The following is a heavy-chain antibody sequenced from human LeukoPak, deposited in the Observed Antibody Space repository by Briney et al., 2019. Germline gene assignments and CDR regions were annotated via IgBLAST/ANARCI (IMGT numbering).Heavy chain of an antibody. CDR2: IIPILGIA. CDR1: GGTFSSYA. D-gene: IGHD1-26*01. CDR3: ARDLWELLSGFDP. V-gene: IGHV1-69*04. Sequence: AASVKVSCKASGGTFSSYAISWVRQAPGQGLEWMGRIIPILGIANYAQKFQGRVTITADKSTSTAYMELSSLRSEDTAVYYCARDLWELLSGFDPWGQGTLVTVSS. J-gene: IGHJ5*02.